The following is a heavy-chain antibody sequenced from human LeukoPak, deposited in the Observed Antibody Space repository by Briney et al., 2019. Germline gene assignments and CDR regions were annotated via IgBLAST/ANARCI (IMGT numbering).Heavy chain of an antibody. D-gene: IGHD3-3*01. J-gene: IGHJ2*01. Sequence: PSETLSLTCAVYGGSFSGYYWSWIRQPPGKGLEWIGEINHSGGTNYNPSLKSRVTISVDTSKNQFSLKLSSVTAADTAVYYCARDPPDDFWSGINRFRYFDLWGRGTLVTVSS. CDR3: ARDPPDDFWSGINRFRYFDL. V-gene: IGHV4-34*01. CDR1: GGSFSGYY. CDR2: INHSGGT.